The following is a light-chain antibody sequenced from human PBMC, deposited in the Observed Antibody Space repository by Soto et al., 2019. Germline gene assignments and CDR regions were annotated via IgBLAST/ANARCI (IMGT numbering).Light chain of an antibody. J-gene: IGKJ4*01. V-gene: IGKV1-39*01. CDR1: QNIGVY. CDR3: PQSYSFPLP. Sequence: QVARSACSLSASVGERVTITCRASQNIGVYLNWYQQKPGKAPKLLIYAASSLQSGVSSRFSGSGSATDFPLTISCLQSEDSATYYCPQSYSFPLPFGRRTKVAIK. CDR2: AAS.